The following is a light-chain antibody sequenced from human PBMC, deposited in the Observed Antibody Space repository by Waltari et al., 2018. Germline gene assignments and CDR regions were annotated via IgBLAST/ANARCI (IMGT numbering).Light chain of an antibody. Sequence: AVVTQEPSLTVSPGGTVTLTCGSSTGAVTTGHYPYWIQKKPGQAPKTLIFDTNKKQSWTPARFSGSFLGDKAALTLSGAQSEDEADYFCLVSFGGARLVFGGGTRLTVL. CDR1: TGAVTTGHY. V-gene: IGLV7-46*01. CDR2: DTN. J-gene: IGLJ2*01. CDR3: LVSFGGARLV.